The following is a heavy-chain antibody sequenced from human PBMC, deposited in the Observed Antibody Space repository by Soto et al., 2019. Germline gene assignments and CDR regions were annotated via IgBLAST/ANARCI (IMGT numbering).Heavy chain of an antibody. CDR1: GDTFTSYY. D-gene: IGHD3-16*01. CDR2: INPSGDT. V-gene: IGHV1-46*01. Sequence: ASVKVSCKASGDTFTSYYMHWVRQAPGQGLEWMGIINPSGDTSYAQKFQGRVTMTRDTSTSTVYMELSSLRSEDTAVYYCARAADEILGDGMDVWGQGTLVTVSS. CDR3: ARAADEILGDGMDV. J-gene: IGHJ6*02.